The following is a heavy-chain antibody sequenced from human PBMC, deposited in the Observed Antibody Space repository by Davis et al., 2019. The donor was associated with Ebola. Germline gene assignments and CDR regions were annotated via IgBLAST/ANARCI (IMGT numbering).Heavy chain of an antibody. Sequence: SETLSLTCTVSGGSISSSSYYWGWIRQPPGKGLEWIGSIYYSGSTYYNPSLKSRVTISVDTSKNQFSLKLSSVTAADTAIYYCAIQVVGTTRVFDFWGQGTLVTVSS. J-gene: IGHJ4*02. CDR2: IYYSGST. D-gene: IGHD1-1*01. CDR1: GGSISSSSYY. V-gene: IGHV4-39*01. CDR3: AIQVVGTTRVFDF.